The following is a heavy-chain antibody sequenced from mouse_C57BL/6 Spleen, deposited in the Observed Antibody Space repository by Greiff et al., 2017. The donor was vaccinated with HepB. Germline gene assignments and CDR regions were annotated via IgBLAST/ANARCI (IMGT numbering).Heavy chain of an antibody. CDR3: ASHPVTAVDY. CDR2: IYPGDGDT. J-gene: IGHJ2*01. CDR1: GYAFSSYW. Sequence: QVQLNESGAGLVKPGASVKISCKASGYAFSSYWMNWVKQRPGKGLEWIGQIYPGDGDTNYNGKFKGKATLTADKSSSTAYMQLSSLTSEDYAVYFCASHPVTAVDYCGQGPTLTDSS. D-gene: IGHD2-1*01. V-gene: IGHV1-80*01.